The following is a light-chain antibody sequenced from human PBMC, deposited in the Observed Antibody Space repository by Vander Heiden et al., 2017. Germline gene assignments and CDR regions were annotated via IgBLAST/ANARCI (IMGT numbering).Light chain of an antibody. J-gene: IGKJ4*01. CDR2: AAS. CDR3: QQYYSFPFT. CDR1: QGISSY. V-gene: IGKV1D-8*02. Sequence: AIWMTQSPSLLSASTGDRVTIRCRMSQGISSYLAWYQQKPENAPELLYDAASTLQSGVPSWIGGSGSGTDFPLTISCLQSEDAATYYRQQYYSFPFTFGGGTKVEIK.